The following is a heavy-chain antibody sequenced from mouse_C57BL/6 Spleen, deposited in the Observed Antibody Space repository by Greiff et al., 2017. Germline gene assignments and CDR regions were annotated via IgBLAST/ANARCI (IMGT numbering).Heavy chain of an antibody. CDR3: ARVTTVVATDYFDY. CDR1: GFTFSSYA. J-gene: IGHJ2*01. Sequence: EVKLVESGRGLVKPGGSLKLSCAASGFTFSSYAMSWVRQTPVKRLEWVATISDGGSYTYYPDNVKGRFTISRDNAKNNLYLQMGHLKSEDTAMYYCARVTTVVATDYFDYWGQGTTLTVSS. CDR2: ISDGGSYT. V-gene: IGHV5-4*03. D-gene: IGHD1-1*01.